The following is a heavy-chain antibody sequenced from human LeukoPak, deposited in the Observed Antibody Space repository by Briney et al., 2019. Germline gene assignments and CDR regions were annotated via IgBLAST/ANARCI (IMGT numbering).Heavy chain of an antibody. CDR3: ARATYYYDSSGYTPTFDY. J-gene: IGHJ4*02. CDR1: GGSISSGGYY. CDR2: IYYSGST. D-gene: IGHD3-22*01. V-gene: IGHV4-31*03. Sequence: SATLSLTCTVSGGSISSGGYYWSWIRQHPGKGLEWIGYIYYSGSTYYNPSLKSRVTISVDTSKNQFSLKLSSVTAADTAVYYCARATYYYDSSGYTPTFDYWGQGTLVTVSS.